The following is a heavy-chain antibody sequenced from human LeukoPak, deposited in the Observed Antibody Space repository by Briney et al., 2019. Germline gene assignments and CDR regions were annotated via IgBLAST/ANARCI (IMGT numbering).Heavy chain of an antibody. J-gene: IGHJ4*02. CDR3: ATKQWLAPPPDS. D-gene: IGHD6-19*01. Sequence: GGGLRLSRAAPGFTLHKELMLLVRPAPGEGLESVSRINTDGTVTTYADSVKGRFTVSRDNADNTMFLQMNSVRDEDTAVYYCATKQWLAPPPDSWGQGTPVTVSS. V-gene: IGHV3-74*01. CDR1: GFTLHKEL. CDR2: INTDGTVT.